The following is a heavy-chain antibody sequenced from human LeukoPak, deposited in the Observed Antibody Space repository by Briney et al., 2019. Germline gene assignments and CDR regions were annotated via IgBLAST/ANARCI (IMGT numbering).Heavy chain of an antibody. D-gene: IGHD3-10*01. CDR2: ISSSSSYI. Sequence: GGSLRLSCAASGFTFSSYSMNWVRQAPGKGLEWVSSISSSSSYIYYADSVKGRLTISRDNAKNSLYLQMNSLGAEDTAVYYCARDREGLLWFGGQGTLVTVSS. CDR3: ARDREGLLWF. V-gene: IGHV3-21*01. CDR1: GFTFSSYS. J-gene: IGHJ4*02.